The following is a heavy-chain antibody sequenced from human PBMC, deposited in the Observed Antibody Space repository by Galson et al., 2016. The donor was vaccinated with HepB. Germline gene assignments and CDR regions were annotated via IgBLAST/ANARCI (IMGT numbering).Heavy chain of an antibody. V-gene: IGHV3-23*01. D-gene: IGHD4-17*01. Sequence: SLRLSCAASGLSLSTYAMSWVRQAPGKGLEWVPGISASGGSKTYADSVRGRFTISRDNSNNTLFLQMNSLTTEDTAVYFCAKDRLSGHGDYSWGFFDIWGRGTEVTVSS. CDR2: ISASGGSK. CDR3: AKDRLSGHGDYSWGFFDI. J-gene: IGHJ3*02. CDR1: GLSLSTYA.